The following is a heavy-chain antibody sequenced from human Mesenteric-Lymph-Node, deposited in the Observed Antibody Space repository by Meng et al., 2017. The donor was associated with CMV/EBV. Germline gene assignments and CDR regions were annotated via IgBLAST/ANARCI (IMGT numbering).Heavy chain of an antibody. Sequence: ASVKVSCKASGYTFSGYYMNWVRQAPGQGLEWMGWINPNSGGTNYAQKFQGRVTMTRDTSISTAYMELSRLRSDDTAVYYCARVGESLNAFDIWGQGTMVTVSS. CDR3: ARVGESLNAFDI. D-gene: IGHD1-26*01. V-gene: IGHV1-2*02. J-gene: IGHJ3*02. CDR1: GYTFSGYY. CDR2: INPNSGGT.